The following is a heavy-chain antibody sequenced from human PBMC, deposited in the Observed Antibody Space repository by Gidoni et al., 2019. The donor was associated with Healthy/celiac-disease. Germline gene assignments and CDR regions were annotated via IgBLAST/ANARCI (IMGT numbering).Heavy chain of an antibody. CDR1: GFTFTSSA. CDR2: IVVGSGNT. V-gene: IGHV1-58*01. D-gene: IGHD3-3*01. J-gene: IGHJ6*02. CDR3: AAGFSPYYDFWSGSNGMDV. Sequence: QMQLVQSGPEVKKPGTSVKVSCKASGFTFTSSAVQWVRQARGQRLEWIGWIVVGSGNTNYAQKFQERVTITRDMSTSTAYKELSSLRSEDTAVYYCAAGFSPYYDFWSGSNGMDVWGQGTTVTVSS.